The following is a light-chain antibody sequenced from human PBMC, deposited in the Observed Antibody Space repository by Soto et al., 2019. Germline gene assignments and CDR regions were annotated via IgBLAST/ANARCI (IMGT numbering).Light chain of an antibody. J-gene: IGKJ1*01. Sequence: DIQMTQSPSTLSASVGDRVTITCRASQSISSWLAWYQQKPGKAPKLLIYKASSLESGVPSRFGGSGSGTESTLTISSLQPDDFATYYCQQYDSLWTFGQGTKVDIK. V-gene: IGKV1-5*03. CDR1: QSISSW. CDR2: KAS. CDR3: QQYDSLWT.